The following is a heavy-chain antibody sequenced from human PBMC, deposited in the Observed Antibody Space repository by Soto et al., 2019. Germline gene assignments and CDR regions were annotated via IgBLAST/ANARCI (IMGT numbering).Heavy chain of an antibody. V-gene: IGHV3-33*01. CDR3: ARAAGDWDDWYFDL. CDR1: GFTFSSYG. D-gene: IGHD2-21*02. J-gene: IGHJ2*01. Sequence: QVQLVESGGGVVQPGRSLRLSCAASGFTFSSYGMHWVRQAPGKGLEGVAVIWYDGRNIYYAESVKGRFTISKDNSKNTVYRQRSSLRAEDSAIYYGARAAGDWDDWYFDLWGRGTRVTVSS. CDR2: IWYDGRNI.